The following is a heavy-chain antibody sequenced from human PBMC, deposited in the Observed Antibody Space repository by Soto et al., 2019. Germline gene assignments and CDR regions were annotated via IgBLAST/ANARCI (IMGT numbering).Heavy chain of an antibody. J-gene: IGHJ6*03. CDR1: GFTFSSYG. Sequence: QVQLVESGGGVVQPGRSLRLSCAASGFTFSSYGMHWVRQAPGKGLEWVAVIWYDGSNKYYADSVKGRFTISRDNSKNTLYLQMNSLRAEDTAVYYCARGIRPSDPYCSSTSCYNYYMDVWGKGTTVTVSS. V-gene: IGHV3-33*01. D-gene: IGHD2-2*02. CDR3: ARGIRPSDPYCSSTSCYNYYMDV. CDR2: IWYDGSNK.